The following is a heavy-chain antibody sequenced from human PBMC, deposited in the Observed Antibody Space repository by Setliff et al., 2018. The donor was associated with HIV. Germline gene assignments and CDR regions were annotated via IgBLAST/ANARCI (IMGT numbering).Heavy chain of an antibody. D-gene: IGHD3-10*01. Sequence: PSETLSLTCTVSGGSISSSSYYWGWIRQPPGKGLEWIGSIYYSGTTYYNPSLKSRITISVDTSKNQFSLKLPSVTAADTAMYYCAREAPRYASGAFDMWGLGTMVTVS. CDR2: IYYSGTT. CDR1: GGSISSSSYY. J-gene: IGHJ3*02. CDR3: AREAPRYASGAFDM. V-gene: IGHV4-39*07.